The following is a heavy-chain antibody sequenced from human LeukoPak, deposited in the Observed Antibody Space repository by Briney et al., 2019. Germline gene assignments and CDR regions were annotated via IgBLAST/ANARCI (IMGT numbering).Heavy chain of an antibody. CDR1: GGSMSPYH. Sequence: PSETLSLTCTVSGGSMSPYHWGWIRQPPGKGLEWTGYIYYSGSTNYNPSLKSRVTISVDTSKNQFSLKLSSVTAADTAVYYCARGPPTSSWYFDYWGQGTLVTVSS. CDR3: ARGPPTSSWYFDY. J-gene: IGHJ4*02. V-gene: IGHV4-59*01. D-gene: IGHD6-13*01. CDR2: IYYSGST.